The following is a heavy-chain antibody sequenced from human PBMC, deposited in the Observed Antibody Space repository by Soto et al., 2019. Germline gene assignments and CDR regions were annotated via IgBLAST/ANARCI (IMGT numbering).Heavy chain of an antibody. CDR1: GFTFSSYA. J-gene: IGHJ4*02. V-gene: IGHV3-30-3*01. CDR3: ARERDGYTSFDY. Sequence: QVQLVESGGGVVQPGRSLRLSCAASGFTFSSYAMHWVRQAPGKGLEWVAVISYDGSNKYYADSVKGRFTISRDNSKNTLYLQMNSLRAEDTAVYYCARERDGYTSFDYWGQGTLVTVSS. D-gene: IGHD5-12*01. CDR2: ISYDGSNK.